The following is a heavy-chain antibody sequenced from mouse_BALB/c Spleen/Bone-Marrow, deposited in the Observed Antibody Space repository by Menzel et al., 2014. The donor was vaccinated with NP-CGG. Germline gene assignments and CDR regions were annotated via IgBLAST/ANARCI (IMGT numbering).Heavy chain of an antibody. V-gene: IGHV5-6*01. CDR2: ISSGGSYT. CDR1: GFTFSSYG. J-gene: IGHJ4*01. Sequence: DVQLQESGGNLVKSGGSLKLSCAASGFTFSSYGMSWVRQTPDKRLEWVATISSGGSYTYYPDSVKGRFTISRDNAKNTLYLQMSSLKSEDTAMYYCARDFITTDAMDYWGQGTSVTVSS. CDR3: ARDFITTDAMDY. D-gene: IGHD1-1*01.